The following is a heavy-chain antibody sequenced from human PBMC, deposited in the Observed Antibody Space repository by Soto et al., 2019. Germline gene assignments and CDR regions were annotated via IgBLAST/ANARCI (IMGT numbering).Heavy chain of an antibody. CDR3: ARGPYYDFWSGPYYYYGMDV. J-gene: IGHJ6*02. D-gene: IGHD3-3*01. Sequence: ASAKVSCKASGYTFTSYDINWVRQATGQGLEWMGWTNPNSGNTGYAQKFQGRVTMTRNTSISTAYMELSSLRSEDTAVYYCARGPYYDFWSGPYYYYGMDVWGQGTTVTVSS. CDR2: TNPNSGNT. V-gene: IGHV1-8*01. CDR1: GYTFTSYD.